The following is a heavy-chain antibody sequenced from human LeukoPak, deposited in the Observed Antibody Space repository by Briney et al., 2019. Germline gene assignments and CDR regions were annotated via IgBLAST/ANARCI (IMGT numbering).Heavy chain of an antibody. CDR2: NSASGETT. CDR1: GFTFSTYA. D-gene: IGHD5-12*01. J-gene: IGHJ4*02. CDR3: AKAPVGWLRPLDY. Sequence: GGSLRLSCAASGFTFSTYAMSWVRQAPGKGLEWVSGNSASGETTYYADSVKGRFTISRDNSRNTLHLQMNSLRVEDTAVYYCAKAPVGWLRPLDYWGQGTLVTVSS. V-gene: IGHV3-23*01.